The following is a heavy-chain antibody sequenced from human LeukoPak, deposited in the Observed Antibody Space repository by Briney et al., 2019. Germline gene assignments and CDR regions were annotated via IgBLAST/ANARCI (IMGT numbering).Heavy chain of an antibody. CDR3: AKVGLLGGGYNWSDP. CDR1: GFTFSSYA. V-gene: IGHV3-23*01. J-gene: IGHJ5*02. D-gene: IGHD3-22*01. CDR2: ISGSGGST. Sequence: GGSLRLSCAASGFTFSSYAMSWVRQAPGKGLEWISAISGSGGSTYYADSVKGRFTISRDNSKNTLYLQMNSLRAEDTAVYYCAKVGLLGGGYNWSDPWGQGTLVTVSS.